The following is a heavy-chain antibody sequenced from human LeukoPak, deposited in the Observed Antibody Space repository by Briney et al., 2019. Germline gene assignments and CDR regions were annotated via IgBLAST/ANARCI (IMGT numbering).Heavy chain of an antibody. CDR1: GFTFSNYP. J-gene: IGHJ5*02. CDR3: ARFPWGWEDWFDP. V-gene: IGHV3-30-3*01. D-gene: IGHD1-26*01. Sequence: GGSLRLSCAASGFTFSNYPMHWVRQAPGKGLERVAVISYDGSNEYYADSVKGRFTISRDNSKNTLYLQMNSLGAEDTAVYYCARFPWGWEDWFDPWGQGTLVTVSS. CDR2: ISYDGSNE.